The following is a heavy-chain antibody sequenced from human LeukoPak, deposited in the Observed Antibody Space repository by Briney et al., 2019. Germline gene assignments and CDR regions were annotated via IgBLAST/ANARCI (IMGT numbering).Heavy chain of an antibody. CDR3: ARAFYSSSWYHKEDFFDY. J-gene: IGHJ4*02. CDR2: LHYSGSA. V-gene: IGHV4-39*07. D-gene: IGHD6-13*01. CDR1: GDSISRSSYY. Sequence: SETLSLTCSVSGDSISRSSYYWGWIRQPPGRGLEWIGSLHYSGSADYNPSLKSRVTISVDTSKNQFSLKLSSVTAADTAVYYCARAFYSSSWYHKEDFFDYWGQGTPVTVSS.